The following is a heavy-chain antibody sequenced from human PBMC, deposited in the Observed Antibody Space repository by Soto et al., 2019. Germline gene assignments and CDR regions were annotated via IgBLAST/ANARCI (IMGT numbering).Heavy chain of an antibody. V-gene: IGHV4-34*01. CDR3: ARDIGILTGYSPDAFDI. Sequence: SETLSLTCAVYGGSFSGYYWSWIRQPPGKGLEWIGEINHSGSTNYNPSLKSRVTISVDTSKNQFSLKLSSVTAADTAVYYCARDIGILTGYSPDAFDIWGQGTMVTVSS. CDR1: GGSFSGYY. D-gene: IGHD3-9*01. J-gene: IGHJ3*02. CDR2: INHSGST.